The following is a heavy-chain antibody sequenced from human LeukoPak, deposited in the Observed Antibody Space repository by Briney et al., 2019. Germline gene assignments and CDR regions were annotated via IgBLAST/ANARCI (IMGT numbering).Heavy chain of an antibody. Sequence: PSETLSLTCAVYGGSFSGYYWSWIRQPPGKGLEWIGEINHSGSTNYNPSLKSRVTISVDTSKNQFSLKLSSVTAADTAVYYCARGLTGDRPFDYWGQGTLVTVSS. CDR1: GGSFSGYY. CDR3: ARGLTGDRPFDY. CDR2: INHSGST. J-gene: IGHJ4*02. V-gene: IGHV4-34*01. D-gene: IGHD7-27*01.